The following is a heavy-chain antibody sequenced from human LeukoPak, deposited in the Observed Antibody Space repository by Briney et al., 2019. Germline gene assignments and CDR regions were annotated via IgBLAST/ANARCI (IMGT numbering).Heavy chain of an antibody. Sequence: GGSPRLSGAASGFTFSDYGMNWVRQAPGKGLEWVSYISSSPINIYYADSVRGRFTISRDNAKNSVFLQMNSLRAEDTAVYYCARGSADDEDKWTDPWGQGTLATVSS. CDR2: ISSSPINI. CDR1: GFTFSDYG. V-gene: IGHV3-48*04. J-gene: IGHJ5*02. D-gene: IGHD1-1*01. CDR3: ARGSADDEDKWTDP.